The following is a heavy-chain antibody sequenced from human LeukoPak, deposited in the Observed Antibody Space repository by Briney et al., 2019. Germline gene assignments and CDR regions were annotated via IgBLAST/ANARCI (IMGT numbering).Heavy chain of an antibody. CDR1: GGSISSYY. Sequence: PSETLSLTCTVSGGSISSYYWSWIRQPPGKGLEWIGYIYYSGSTNYNPSLKSRVTISVDTSKNQFSLKLSSVTAADTAVYYCARRTYTNWGSGPHFDPWGQGTLVTVSS. D-gene: IGHD7-27*01. CDR3: ARRTYTNWGSGPHFDP. V-gene: IGHV4-59*08. J-gene: IGHJ5*02. CDR2: IYYSGST.